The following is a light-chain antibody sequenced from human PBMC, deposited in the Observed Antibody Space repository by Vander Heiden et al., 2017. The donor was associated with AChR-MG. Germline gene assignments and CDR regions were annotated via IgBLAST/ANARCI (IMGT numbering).Light chain of an antibody. CDR2: QDN. V-gene: IGLV3-1*01. CDR3: QAWDSNTYVI. J-gene: IGLJ2*01. Sequence: SYELIQPLSVSVSPGQSAIITCSWGEWGDKYACWYQLTAGQATVLVIYQDNKRPSGIPERFSGSNAGNTATLTISGTQAMDEADYYCQAWDSNTYVIFGGGTKLTVL. CDR1: EWGDKY.